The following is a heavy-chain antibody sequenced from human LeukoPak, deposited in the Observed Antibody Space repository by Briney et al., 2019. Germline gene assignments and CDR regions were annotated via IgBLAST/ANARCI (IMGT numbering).Heavy chain of an antibody. J-gene: IGHJ4*02. CDR1: GGSISSYY. Sequence: SETLSLTCTVSGGSISSYYWSWIRQPPGKGLEWIGYIYHSGSTYYNPSLKSRVTISVDRSKNQFSLKLSSVTAADTAVYYCARDRGSSLAFDYWGQGTLVTVSS. CDR2: IYHSGST. CDR3: ARDRGSSLAFDY. D-gene: IGHD6-13*01. V-gene: IGHV4-59*12.